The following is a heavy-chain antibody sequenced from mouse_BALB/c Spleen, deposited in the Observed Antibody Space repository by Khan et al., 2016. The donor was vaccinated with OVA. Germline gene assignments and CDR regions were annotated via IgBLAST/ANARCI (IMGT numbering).Heavy chain of an antibody. Sequence: EVELVESGGDLVKPGGSLKLSCAVSGFTFSTYGMSWVRQTPDMRLEWVATISTGGHYTYYPDSVKGRFTISRDNAMNTLYLQMSSMKSKDTAIYCCTRLAYYYDSEGLAYWSQGTLVAVSA. CDR2: ISTGGHYT. CDR3: TRLAYYYDSEGLAY. CDR1: GFTFSTYG. D-gene: IGHD1-1*01. V-gene: IGHV5-6*01. J-gene: IGHJ3*01.